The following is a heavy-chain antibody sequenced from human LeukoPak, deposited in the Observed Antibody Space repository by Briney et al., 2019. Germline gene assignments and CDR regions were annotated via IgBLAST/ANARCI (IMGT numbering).Heavy chain of an antibody. D-gene: IGHD3-16*01. CDR3: ARGPNYDYVWGSRNAFDI. J-gene: IGHJ3*02. CDR2: INSDGSST. Sequence: PGGSLRLSCAASGFTFSSYGMSWVRQAPGKGLVWVSRINSDGSSTSYADSVKGRFTISRDNAKNTLYLQMNSLRAEDTAVYYCARGPNYDYVWGSRNAFDIWGQGTMVTVSS. V-gene: IGHV3-74*01. CDR1: GFTFSSYG.